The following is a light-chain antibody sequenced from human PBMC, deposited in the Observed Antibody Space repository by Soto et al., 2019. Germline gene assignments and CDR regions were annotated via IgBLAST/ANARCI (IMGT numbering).Light chain of an antibody. Sequence: QSALTQPASVSGSPGQSITISCTGTSSDVGGYDYVSWYQQYPGKAPKFMIYEVSNRPSGVSNRFSGSKSGNTASLTISGLQAEDEADYYCSSYTSSNTDVFGTGTKLTVL. CDR2: EVS. CDR3: SSYTSSNTDV. J-gene: IGLJ1*01. V-gene: IGLV2-14*01. CDR1: SSDVGGYDY.